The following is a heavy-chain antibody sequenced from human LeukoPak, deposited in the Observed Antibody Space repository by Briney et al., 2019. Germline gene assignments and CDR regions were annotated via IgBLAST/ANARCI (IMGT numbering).Heavy chain of an antibody. Sequence: SETLSLTCAVYGGSFSGYYWNWIRQPPGKGLEWIGEINHSGSTNYNSSLKSRVTISVDTSKNQFSLKVSSVAAADTAVYYCARRGKLRGPPAGDAFDIWGQGTMVTVSS. V-gene: IGHV4-34*01. J-gene: IGHJ3*02. D-gene: IGHD3-10*01. CDR3: ARRGKLRGPPAGDAFDI. CDR2: INHSGST. CDR1: GGSFSGYY.